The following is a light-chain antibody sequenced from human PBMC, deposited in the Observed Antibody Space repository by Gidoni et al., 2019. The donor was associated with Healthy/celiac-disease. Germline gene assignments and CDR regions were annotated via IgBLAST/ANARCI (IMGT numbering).Light chain of an antibody. J-gene: IGKJ5*01. CDR2: LGS. V-gene: IGKV2-28*01. CDR3: MQALQTPS. CDR1: QSLLHSNGYNY. Sequence: EIVMTQSPLSLPVTPGEPASISCRSSQSLLHSNGYNYLDWYLQKPGQSPQLLIYLGSNRASGVPDRFSGSGSCTDFTLKISRVEAEDVGVYYCMQALQTPSFGQGTRLEIK.